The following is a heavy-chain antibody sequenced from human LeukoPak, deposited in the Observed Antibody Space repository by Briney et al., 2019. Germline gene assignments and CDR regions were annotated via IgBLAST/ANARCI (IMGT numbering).Heavy chain of an antibody. CDR1: GFTFRDYA. CDR3: AKLYSGRTFDI. D-gene: IGHD3-10*01. Sequence: GGSLRLSCAASGFTFRDYAMNWVRQAPGKGLEWVSSIGFNGDSTYYADSVKGRLTISRDNSKNTLHLQLNSLRAEDTALYYCAKLYSGRTFDIWGQGTMVTVSS. J-gene: IGHJ3*02. CDR2: IGFNGDST. V-gene: IGHV3-23*01.